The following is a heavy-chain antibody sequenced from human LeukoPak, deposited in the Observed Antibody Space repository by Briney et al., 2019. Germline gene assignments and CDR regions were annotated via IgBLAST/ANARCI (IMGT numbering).Heavy chain of an antibody. J-gene: IGHJ3*02. D-gene: IGHD2-21*01. V-gene: IGHV3-48*02. Sequence: PGGSLRLSCAASGFTFSSYSMNWVRQAPGKGLEWVSYISSSSSTISHADSVKGRFTISRDNAKNSLYLQMNSLRDEDTAVYYCASLCGGDCSLINFDIWGQGTMVTVSS. CDR2: ISSSSSTI. CDR1: GFTFSSYS. CDR3: ASLCGGDCSLINFDI.